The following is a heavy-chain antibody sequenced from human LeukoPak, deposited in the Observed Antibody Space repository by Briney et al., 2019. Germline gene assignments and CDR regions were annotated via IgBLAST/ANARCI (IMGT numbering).Heavy chain of an antibody. J-gene: IGHJ1*01. V-gene: IGHV3-23*01. CDR3: AKEAYCGGDCQGDFQH. D-gene: IGHD2-21*02. Sequence: PGGSLRLSCAASGFTFSDYYMSWIRQAPGKGLEWVSVISGSGGSTYYADSVKGRFTISRDNSKTTLYLQMNSLRAEDTAIYYCAKEAYCGGDCQGDFQHWGQGTLVTVSS. CDR2: ISGSGGST. CDR1: GFTFSDYY.